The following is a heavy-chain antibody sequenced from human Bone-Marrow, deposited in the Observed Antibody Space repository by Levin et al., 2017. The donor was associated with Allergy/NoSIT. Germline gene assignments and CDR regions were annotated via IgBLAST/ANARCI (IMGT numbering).Heavy chain of an antibody. Sequence: SCVGSGVAFGGHPMIWVRQAPGKGLEWLSYITSSSHAIFYGDSVKGRFTVSRDNAKSSVYLQMNSMRDEDTAIYYCAREFAVRGNFDSWGQGTLVTVSS. CDR3: AREFAVRGNFDS. D-gene: IGHD3-10*01. CDR2: ITSSSHAI. V-gene: IGHV3-48*02. J-gene: IGHJ4*02. CDR1: GVAFGGHP.